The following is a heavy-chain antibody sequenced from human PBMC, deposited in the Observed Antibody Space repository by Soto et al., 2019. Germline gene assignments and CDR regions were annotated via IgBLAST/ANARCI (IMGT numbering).Heavy chain of an antibody. CDR3: GRHEGRIMVRGVTGLRVGSFAH. Sequence: SETLSLTCTVSGGSISSNTYYWGWIRQSPGKELEWIGSIYYSGNTYYNPSLKSRVIIFVDTSKNQFALQLISVTAADTAVYPCGRHEGRIMVRGVTGLRVGSFAHGRQENLV. CDR2: IYYSGNT. J-gene: IGHJ4*02. CDR1: GGSISSNTYY. D-gene: IGHD3-10*01. V-gene: IGHV4-39*01.